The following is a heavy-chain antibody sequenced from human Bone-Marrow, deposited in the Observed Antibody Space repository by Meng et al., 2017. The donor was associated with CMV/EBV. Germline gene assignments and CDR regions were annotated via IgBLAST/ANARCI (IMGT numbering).Heavy chain of an antibody. J-gene: IGHJ6*02. CDR1: GGSISSTNSY. Sequence: SETLSPTCSLSGGSISSTNSYWAWIRQSPGKGLEWIGSIYYSGTTYYRPSLKSRVTISVDTSKNQFSLKLTSVTPADTAVYYCARERCSGGSCYSLAMDVWGQGTTVTVSS. CDR2: IYYSGTT. D-gene: IGHD2-15*01. CDR3: ARERCSGGSCYSLAMDV. V-gene: IGHV4-39*07.